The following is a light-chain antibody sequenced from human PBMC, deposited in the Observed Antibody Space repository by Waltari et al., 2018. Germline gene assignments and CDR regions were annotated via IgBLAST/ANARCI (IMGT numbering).Light chain of an antibody. Sequence: QAGLTQSPSVSRALRQTATISCTGNINNVGDQGAAWLQQRQGHPPKLLSYRNTNRPSGSARGFSASSSGNTASLTVTGLQPEGEADYYGSAWDSVLSAWVFGAGTKLTVL. CDR1: INNVGDQG. V-gene: IGLV10-54*04. CDR3: SAWDSVLSAWV. CDR2: RNT. J-gene: IGLJ3*02.